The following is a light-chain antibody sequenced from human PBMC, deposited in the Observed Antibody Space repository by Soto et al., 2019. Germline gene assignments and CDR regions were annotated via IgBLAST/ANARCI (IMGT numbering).Light chain of an antibody. J-gene: IGLJ3*02. V-gene: IGLV4-60*02. CDR1: SGHSSYI. Sequence: QLVLTQSSSASASLGSSVKLTCTLSSGHSSYIIAWHQQQPGKAPRYLMKLEGSGSYNKGSGVPDRFSGSRSGADRYLTISNLQFEDKADYYCQTWDSNTHVFGGGTQLTVL. CDR2: LEGSGSY. CDR3: QTWDSNTHV.